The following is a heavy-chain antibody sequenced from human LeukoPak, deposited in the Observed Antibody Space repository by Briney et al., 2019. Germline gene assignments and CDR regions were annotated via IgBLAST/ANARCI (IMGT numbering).Heavy chain of an antibody. CDR2: IYRGGRT. V-gene: IGHV3-53*05. CDR3: ARGWELLRS. D-gene: IGHD1-26*01. CDR1: GFPVSSNY. Sequence: HPWGSLPLSCAASGFPVSSNYMSWARQAPGKGLEWVSVIYRGGRTYYADFVKGRFTISRDNSKNTLYLQMNSLRAEDTAVYYCARGWELLRSWGQGTLVTVSS. J-gene: IGHJ5*02.